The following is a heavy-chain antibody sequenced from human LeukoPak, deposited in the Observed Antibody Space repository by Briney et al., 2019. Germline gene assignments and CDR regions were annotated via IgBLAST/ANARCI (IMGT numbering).Heavy chain of an antibody. CDR1: GFSVSSNY. D-gene: IGHD5-12*01. Sequence: GGSLRLSCAASGFSVSSNYMSWVRQAPGKGLDWVSVIYTDGTTYYADSVRGRFTISRDESKNTLHLQMSSLRADDTAVYYCAREGEYSGSPTDYWGQGTLVTVSS. V-gene: IGHV3-53*01. CDR3: AREGEYSGSPTDY. J-gene: IGHJ4*02. CDR2: IYTDGTT.